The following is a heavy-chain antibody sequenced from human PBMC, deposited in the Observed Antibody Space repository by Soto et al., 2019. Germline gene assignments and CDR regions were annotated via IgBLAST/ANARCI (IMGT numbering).Heavy chain of an antibody. CDR2: IYHSGTT. CDR3: ARDKANVGGYNQFDP. V-gene: IGHV4-4*02. J-gene: IGHJ5*02. CDR1: GASIRGSKW. D-gene: IGHD3-16*01. Sequence: PSETLSLTCAVSGASIRGSKWWSWVRQPPGKGLEWIGDIYHSGTTNYNPSLKSRVTMSVDKSKNQFSLNLTSVTAADTAVYYCARDKANVGGYNQFDPWGPGTLVTAPQ.